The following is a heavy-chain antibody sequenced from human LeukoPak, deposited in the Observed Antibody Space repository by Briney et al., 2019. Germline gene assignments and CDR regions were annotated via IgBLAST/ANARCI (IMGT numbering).Heavy chain of an antibody. CDR2: FYSGGSA. Sequence: ASETLSLTCTVSGGSISSYYWSWIRQPAGKGLEWIGRFYSGGSADYNPSLKTRVTMSVDTSKNQFSLKLSSVTAADTAVYYCARVYSGYDLPGSLANYYFDYWGQGTLVTVSS. V-gene: IGHV4-4*07. CDR3: ARVYSGYDLPGSLANYYFDY. J-gene: IGHJ4*02. D-gene: IGHD5-12*01. CDR1: GGSISSYY.